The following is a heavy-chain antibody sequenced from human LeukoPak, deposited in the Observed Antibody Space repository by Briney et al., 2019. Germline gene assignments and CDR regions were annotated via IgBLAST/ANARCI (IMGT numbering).Heavy chain of an antibody. J-gene: IGHJ4*02. CDR3: ARGKSQYDYVWGSYRNPDRYFDY. V-gene: IGHV4-34*01. D-gene: IGHD3-16*02. CDR2: INHSGST. CDR1: SGSFSGYY. Sequence: PSETLSLTCAVYSGSFSGYYWSWIRQPPGKGLEWIGEINHSGSTNYNPSLKSRVTISVDTSKNQFSLKLSSVTAADTAVYYCARGKSQYDYVWGSYRNPDRYFDYWGQGTLVTVSS.